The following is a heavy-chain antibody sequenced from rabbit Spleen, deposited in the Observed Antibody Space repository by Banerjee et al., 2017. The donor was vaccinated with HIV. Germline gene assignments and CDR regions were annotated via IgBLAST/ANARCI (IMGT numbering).Heavy chain of an antibody. D-gene: IGHD6-1*01. J-gene: IGHJ4*01. CDR2: IYTGSSGST. CDR1: GFSFSSSYY. V-gene: IGHV1S40*01. CDR3: AREGYSYGYDYPNL. Sequence: QSLEESGGGLVQPGASLTLTCTASGFSFSSSYYMYWVRQAPGKGLEWIGRIYTGSSGSTVYASWAKGRFTISKTSSTTVTLQMTTLTAADTATYFCAREGYSYGYDYPNLWGQGTLVTVS.